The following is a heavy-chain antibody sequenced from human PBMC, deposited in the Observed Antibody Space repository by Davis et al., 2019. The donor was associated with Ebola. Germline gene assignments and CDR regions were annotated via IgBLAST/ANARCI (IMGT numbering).Heavy chain of an antibody. CDR1: GGSISSYY. V-gene: IGHV4-59*08. D-gene: IGHD3-10*01. J-gene: IGHJ6*02. CDR2: IYYSGST. Sequence: SETLSLTCTVSGGSISSYYWSWIRQPPGKGLEWIGYIYYSGSTNYNPSLKSRVTISVDTSKNQFSLKLSSVTAADTAVYYCARHVLLWFGELFAYYYGMDVWGQGTTVTVSS. CDR3: ARHVLLWFGELFAYYYGMDV.